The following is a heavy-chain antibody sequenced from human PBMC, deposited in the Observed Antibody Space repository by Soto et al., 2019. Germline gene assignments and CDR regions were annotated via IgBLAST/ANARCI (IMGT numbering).Heavy chain of an antibody. V-gene: IGHV1-18*01. CDR3: GRFGTAMVTSYYYYMDV. D-gene: IGHD5-18*01. J-gene: IGHJ6*03. CDR1: GYTFTSYG. Sequence: ASVKVSCKASGYTFTSYGISWVRQAPGLGLEWMGWISAYNGNTNYAQKLQGRVTMTTDTSTSTAYMELRSLRSDDTAVYYCGRFGTAMVTSYYYYMDVWGKGTTVTVSS. CDR2: ISAYNGNT.